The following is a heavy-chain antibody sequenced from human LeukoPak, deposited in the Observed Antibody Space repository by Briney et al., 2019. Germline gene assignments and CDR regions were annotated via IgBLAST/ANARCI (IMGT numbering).Heavy chain of an antibody. Sequence: SETLSLTCTVSGGSISSYYWSWIRQPPGKGLEWIGYIYYSGSTNYNPSLKSRVTISVDTSKNQFSLKLSSVTAADTAVYYCARVGMATTIGLSFDYWGQGTLVTVSS. D-gene: IGHD5-24*01. CDR2: IYYSGST. V-gene: IGHV4-59*01. J-gene: IGHJ4*02. CDR1: GGSISSYY. CDR3: ARVGMATTIGLSFDY.